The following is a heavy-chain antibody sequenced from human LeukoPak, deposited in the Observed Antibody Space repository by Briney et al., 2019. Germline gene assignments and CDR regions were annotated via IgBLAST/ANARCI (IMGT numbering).Heavy chain of an antibody. CDR3: AKGHCSGGSCYRRFDP. V-gene: IGHV3-23*01. CDR1: GFTFSSYA. CDR2: ISGSGGST. D-gene: IGHD2-15*01. J-gene: IGHJ5*02. Sequence: GGSLRLSCAASGFTFSSYAMSWVRQAPGKGLEWVSVISGSGGSTNYEDSVKGRFTISRDNSKNTLYLQMNSLRAEDTAVYYCAKGHCSGGSCYRRFDPWGRGTLVTVSS.